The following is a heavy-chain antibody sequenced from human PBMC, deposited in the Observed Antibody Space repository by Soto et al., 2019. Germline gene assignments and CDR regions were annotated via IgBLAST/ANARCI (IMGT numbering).Heavy chain of an antibody. Sequence: QVQLQESGPGLVKPSQTLSLTCTIAGGSISSGDYYWRWIRQPPGKGLVWIGHIYDSGSTYNNPSLDSRVNISIAPSENQFSLNLRSVTAEETAVYYCASGLSGDKVDSWGQGNLVTVSS. D-gene: IGHD1-1*01. J-gene: IGHJ4*02. V-gene: IGHV4-30-4*01. CDR1: GGSISSGDYY. CDR2: IYDSGST. CDR3: ASGLSGDKVDS.